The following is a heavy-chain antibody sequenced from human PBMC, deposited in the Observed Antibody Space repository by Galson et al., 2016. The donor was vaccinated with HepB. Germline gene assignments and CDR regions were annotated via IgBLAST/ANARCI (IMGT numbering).Heavy chain of an antibody. D-gene: IGHD1-26*01. Sequence: ETLSLTCTVSGDSITNFYWSWIQQTPEKGLEWIGYIYYSGNTNYNPSLKSRVIISLDSSMRQVSLNLSSVTAADTAMYFCAREGIVGTTSPAFALWGQGTMVTVSS. J-gene: IGHJ3*01. CDR2: IYYSGNT. V-gene: IGHV4-59*01. CDR3: AREGIVGTTSPAFAL. CDR1: GDSITNFY.